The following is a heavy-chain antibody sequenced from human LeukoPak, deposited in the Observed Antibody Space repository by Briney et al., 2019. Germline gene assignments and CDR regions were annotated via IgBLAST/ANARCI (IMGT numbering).Heavy chain of an antibody. V-gene: IGHV3-7*05. D-gene: IGHD6-19*01. CDR1: GFTFSSYW. Sequence: GGSLRLSCAASGFTFSSYWMSWLRQAPGKGLEWVANIKQEGSDKYYVDSVRGRFTISRDNAKNSVYLKMNTLRAGDTAVYYCARGYDGWYTLDYWGQGTLVTVSS. J-gene: IGHJ4*02. CDR3: ARGYDGWYTLDY. CDR2: IKQEGSDK.